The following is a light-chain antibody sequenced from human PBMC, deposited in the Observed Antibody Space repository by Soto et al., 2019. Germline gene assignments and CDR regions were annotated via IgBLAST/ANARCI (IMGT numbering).Light chain of an antibody. CDR3: MQALQTWT. CDR2: MGS. V-gene: IGKV2-28*01. CDR1: QSLLHSNGHNF. Sequence: DIVMTQSPLSLVVTPGEPASISCRSSQSLLHSNGHNFLDWYVQKAGQSPQLLIYMGSNRASGVPDRFSGSGSGTEFTLDISRVEAEDAGVYYCMQALQTWTFGQGTKVEI. J-gene: IGKJ1*01.